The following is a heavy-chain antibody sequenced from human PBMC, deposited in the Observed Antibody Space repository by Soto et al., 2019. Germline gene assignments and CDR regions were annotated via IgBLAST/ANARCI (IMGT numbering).Heavy chain of an antibody. V-gene: IGHV3-33*01. Sequence: QVQLVESGGGVVQPGRSLRLSCAASGFTFSSYGMHWVRQAPGKGLEWVAVIWYDGSNKYYADSVKGRFTISRDNSKNTLYLQMNSLRAEDTAVYYCARDEYSSSLPSGLFDYWGQGTLVTVSS. CDR3: ARDEYSSSLPSGLFDY. D-gene: IGHD6-6*01. J-gene: IGHJ4*02. CDR1: GFTFSSYG. CDR2: IWYDGSNK.